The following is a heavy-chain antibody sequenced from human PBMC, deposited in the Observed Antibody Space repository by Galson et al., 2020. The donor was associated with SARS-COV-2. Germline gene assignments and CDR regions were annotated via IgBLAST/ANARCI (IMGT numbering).Heavy chain of an antibody. J-gene: IGHJ4*02. CDR1: GFTFSSYS. CDR3: ARVSGAWYYYDSSGYADY. D-gene: IGHD3-22*01. V-gene: IGHV3-21*01. CDR2: ISSSSSYI. Sequence: TGGSLSLSCAASGFTFSSYSMNWVRQAPGKGLEWVSSISSSSSYIYYADSVKGRFTISRDNAKNSLYLQMNSLRAEDTAVYYCARVSGAWYYYDSSGYADYWGQGTLVTVSS.